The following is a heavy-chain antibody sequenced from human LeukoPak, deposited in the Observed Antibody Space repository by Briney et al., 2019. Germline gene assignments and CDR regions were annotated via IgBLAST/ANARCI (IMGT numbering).Heavy chain of an antibody. J-gene: IGHJ4*02. CDR3: ARGPPLGELSLVDYFDY. Sequence: PGGSLRLSCAASGFTFSSYAMHWVRQAPGKGLEWVAVISYDGSNKYYADSVKGRFTISRDNSKNTLYLQMNSLRAEDTAVYYCARGPPLGELSLVDYFDYWGQGTLVTVSS. CDR1: GFTFSSYA. D-gene: IGHD3-16*02. CDR2: ISYDGSNK. V-gene: IGHV3-30*04.